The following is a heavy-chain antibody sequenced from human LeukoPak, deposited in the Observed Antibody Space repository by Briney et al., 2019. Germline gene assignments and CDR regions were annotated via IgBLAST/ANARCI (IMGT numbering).Heavy chain of an antibody. J-gene: IGHJ4*02. Sequence: PGGSLRLSCAASGFTFSSYGMHWVRQAPGKGLEWVAVISYDGSNKYYADSVKGRFTISRDNSKNTLYLQMNSLRAEDTAVYYCAKNRDILTGYRIYYFDYWGQGTLVTVSS. CDR2: ISYDGSNK. D-gene: IGHD3-9*01. V-gene: IGHV3-30*18. CDR3: AKNRDILTGYRIYYFDY. CDR1: GFTFSSYG.